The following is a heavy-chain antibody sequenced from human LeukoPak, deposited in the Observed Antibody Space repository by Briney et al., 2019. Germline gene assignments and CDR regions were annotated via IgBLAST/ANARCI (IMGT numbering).Heavy chain of an antibody. D-gene: IGHD2-8*01. CDR1: GGSISSYY. V-gene: IGHV4-59*01. J-gene: IGHJ4*02. CDR2: IYYSGST. CDR3: ARGNGHFDY. Sequence: SETLSLTCTASGGSISSYYWSWIRQPPGKGLEWIGYIYYSGSTNYNPSLKSRVTISVDTSKNQFSLKLSSVTAADTAVYYCARGNGHFDYWGQGTLVTVSS.